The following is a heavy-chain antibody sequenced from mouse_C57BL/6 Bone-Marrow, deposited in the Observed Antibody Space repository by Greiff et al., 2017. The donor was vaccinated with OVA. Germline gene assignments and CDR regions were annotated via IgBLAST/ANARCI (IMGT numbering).Heavy chain of an antibody. CDR1: GFSLTSYA. V-gene: IGHV2-9-1*01. Sequence: VKLMESGPGLVAPSQSLSITCTVSGFSLTSYAISWVRQPPGKGLEWLGVIWTGGGTNYNSALKSRLSISKDNSKSQVFLKMNSLQTDDTARYYCARGPYLLRPGLYFDYWGQGTTLTVSS. J-gene: IGHJ2*01. D-gene: IGHD1-2*01. CDR3: ARGPYLLRPGLYFDY. CDR2: IWTGGGT.